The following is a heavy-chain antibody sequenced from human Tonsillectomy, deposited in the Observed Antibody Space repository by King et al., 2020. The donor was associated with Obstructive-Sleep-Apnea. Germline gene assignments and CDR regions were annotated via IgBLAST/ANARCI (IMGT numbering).Heavy chain of an antibody. V-gene: IGHV3-13*04. CDR3: ARGYYGSGSYHPFDY. CDR2: IGTAGDT. CDR1: GFTFSSYD. J-gene: IGHJ4*02. D-gene: IGHD3-10*01. Sequence: VQLVESGGGLVQPGGSLRLSCAASGFTFSSYDMHWVRQTTGKGLEWVSAIGTAGDTYYPGSVKGRFTISRENAKNSLYLQMNSLRAGDTAVYYRARGYYGSGSYHPFDYWGQGTLVTVSS.